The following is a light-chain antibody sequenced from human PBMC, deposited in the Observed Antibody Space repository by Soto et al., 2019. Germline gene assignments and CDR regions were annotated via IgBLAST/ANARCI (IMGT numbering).Light chain of an antibody. CDR2: GAY. CDR3: QQSNSSPYT. J-gene: IGKJ2*01. CDR1: KSISTY. V-gene: IGKV1-39*01. Sequence: DIRMIQSPSSLSASVGDRVNITCRASKSISTYFNWYQHKPGTAPNLLIYGAYRLQSGVPSRFTGSGSRTDFTLTISNLQPEDSATYFCQQSNSSPYTFGQGTRLEIK.